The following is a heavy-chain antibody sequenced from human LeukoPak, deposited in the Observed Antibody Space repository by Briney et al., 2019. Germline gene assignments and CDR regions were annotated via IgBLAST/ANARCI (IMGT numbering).Heavy chain of an antibody. Sequence: GGSLRLSCAASGFTFSSYAMSWVRQAPGKGLEWVSAISGSGGSTYYADSVKGRFTISRDNSKNTLYLQMNSLRAEDTAVYYCARYFYSRVYALDIWGQGTMVTVSS. V-gene: IGHV3-23*01. CDR3: ARYFYSRVYALDI. J-gene: IGHJ3*02. CDR2: ISGSGGST. CDR1: GFTFSSYA. D-gene: IGHD3-9*01.